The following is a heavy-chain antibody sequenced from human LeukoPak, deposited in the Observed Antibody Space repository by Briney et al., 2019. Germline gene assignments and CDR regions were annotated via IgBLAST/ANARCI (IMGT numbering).Heavy chain of an antibody. D-gene: IGHD5-12*01. J-gene: IGHJ4*02. CDR3: ARDKSGYSGYDLDY. Sequence: GGSLRLSCAASGLTFSNYNMNWVCQTLGKGLEWVSSISSSSSYIYYADSVKGRFTISRDNAKNSLYLQMNSLRAEDTAVYYCARDKSGYSGYDLDYWGQGSLVTVSS. V-gene: IGHV3-21*01. CDR1: GLTFSNYN. CDR2: ISSSSSYI.